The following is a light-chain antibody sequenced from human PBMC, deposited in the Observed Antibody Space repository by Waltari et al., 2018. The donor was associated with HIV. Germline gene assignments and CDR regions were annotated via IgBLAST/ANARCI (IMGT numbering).Light chain of an antibody. J-gene: IGLJ3*02. CDR1: KLGEKY. CDR2: QDN. CDR3: QTWDSNTGV. Sequence: SYELTQPPSVSVSPGQTVSITCSGDKLGEKYACWYQQRPGQSPILVIYQDNQRPSGIPERFSGSNSGNTATLTISGTQAMDEADYYCQTWDSNTGVFGGGTKLTVL. V-gene: IGLV3-1*01.